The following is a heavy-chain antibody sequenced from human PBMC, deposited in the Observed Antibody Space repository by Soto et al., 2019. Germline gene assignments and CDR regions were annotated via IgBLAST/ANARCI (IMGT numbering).Heavy chain of an antibody. CDR3: AGQRDYGGDFDY. J-gene: IGHJ4*02. D-gene: IGHD4-17*01. Sequence: SETLSLTCTVSGGSVSSGSYYWSWIRQPPGKGLEWIGYIYYSGSTNYNPSLKSRVTISVDTSKNQFSLKLSSVTAADTAVYYCAGQRDYGGDFDYWGQGTRVTVSS. V-gene: IGHV4-61*01. CDR1: GGSVSSGSYY. CDR2: IYYSGST.